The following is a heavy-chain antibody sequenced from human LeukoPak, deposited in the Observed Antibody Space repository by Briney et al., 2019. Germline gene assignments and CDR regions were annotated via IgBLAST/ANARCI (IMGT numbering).Heavy chain of an antibody. CDR3: ASPAAAGYEYFQH. V-gene: IGHV1-46*01. D-gene: IGHD6-13*01. CDR2: INPSGGST. J-gene: IGHJ1*01. CDR1: GYTFTSYY. Sequence: RASVKVSCKASGYTFTSYYMHWVRQAPGQGLEWMGIINPSGGSTSYAQKFQGRVAMTRDTSTSTAYMELSSLRSEDTAVYYCASPAAAGYEYFQHWGQGTLVTVSS.